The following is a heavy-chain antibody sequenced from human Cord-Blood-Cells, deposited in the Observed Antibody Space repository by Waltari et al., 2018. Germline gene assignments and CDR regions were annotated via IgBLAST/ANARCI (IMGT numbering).Heavy chain of an antibody. V-gene: IGHV4-34*01. J-gene: IGHJ1*01. CDR3: ARARRRYYGSGSYYNYFQH. CDR2: INHSGST. CDR1: GGSFRGYY. D-gene: IGHD3-10*01. Sequence: QVQLQQWGAGLLKPSETLSLTCAVYGGSFRGYYWSWIRQPPGKGLEWIGEINHSGSTNYNPSLKSRVTISVDTSKNQFSLKLSSVTAADTAVYYCARARRRYYGSGSYYNYFQHWGQGTLVTVSS.